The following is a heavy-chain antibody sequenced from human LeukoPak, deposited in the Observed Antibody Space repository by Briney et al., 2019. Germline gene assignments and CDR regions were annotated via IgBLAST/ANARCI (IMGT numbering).Heavy chain of an antibody. CDR3: ARGTYGGNSGWFDP. Sequence: SVKVSCKASGGTFSSYAISWVRQAPGQGLEWMGRIIPILGIANYAQKFQGRVTITADKSTSTAYMELSSLRSEDTAVYYCARGTYGGNSGWFDPWGQGTLVTVSS. D-gene: IGHD4-23*01. V-gene: IGHV1-69*04. CDR1: GGTFSSYA. J-gene: IGHJ5*02. CDR2: IIPILGIA.